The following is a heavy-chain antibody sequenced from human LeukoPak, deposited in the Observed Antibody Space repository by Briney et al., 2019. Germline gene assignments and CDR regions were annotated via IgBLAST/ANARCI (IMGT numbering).Heavy chain of an antibody. CDR2: IYYSGST. J-gene: IGHJ6*02. CDR1: GVSISSGGYY. CDR3: ARDPTAGQYYYYGMDV. Sequence: SQTLSLTCTVSGVSISSGGYYWSWIRQHPGKGLEWIGYIYYSGSTYYNPSLKSRVTISVDTSKNQFSLKLSSVTAADTAVYYCARDPTAGQYYYYGMDVWGQGTTVTVSS. V-gene: IGHV4-31*03.